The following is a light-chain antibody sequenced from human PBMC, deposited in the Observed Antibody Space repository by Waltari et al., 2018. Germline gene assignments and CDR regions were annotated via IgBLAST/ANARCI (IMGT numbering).Light chain of an antibody. V-gene: IGLV2-11*01. CDR3: CSYAGSYTFV. CDR1: SSDVGNYNF. Sequence: QSALTQPRSVSGSPGQSVTISCSGTSSDVGNYNFVSWYQQHPGNAPKLLIYDVVKRPSGVPDRFSGSKSGKTASMTISGLQTEDEADYYCCSYAGSYTFVFGGGTQLTVL. J-gene: IGLJ7*01. CDR2: DVV.